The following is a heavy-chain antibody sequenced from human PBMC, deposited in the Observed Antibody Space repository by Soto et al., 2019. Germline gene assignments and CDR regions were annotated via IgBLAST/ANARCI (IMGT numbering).Heavy chain of an antibody. V-gene: IGHV6-1*01. J-gene: IGHJ3*02. D-gene: IGHD1-26*01. CDR2: TYYRSKWYN. CDR3: AFGVVGAGGAFDI. Sequence: PSQTLSLTCAISGDSVSSNSAAWNRIRQSPSRGLEWLGRTYYRSKWYNDYAVSVKSRITINPDTSKNQFSLQLNSVTPEDTAVYYCAFGVVGAGGAFDIWGQGTMVTVSS. CDR1: GDSVSSNSAA.